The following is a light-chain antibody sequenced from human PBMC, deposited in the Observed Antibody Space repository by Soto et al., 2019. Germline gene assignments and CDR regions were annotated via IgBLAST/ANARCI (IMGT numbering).Light chain of an antibody. J-gene: IGKJ1*01. Sequence: EIVMTQSPATLSVSPGERATLSCRASQSVSSNLAWYQQKPGQAPRLLICGASTRATGIPARFSGSGSGTELTLTISSLQSEDFAVYYCQQYNNWPWTFGQGTKVEIK. V-gene: IGKV3-15*01. CDR1: QSVSSN. CDR2: GAS. CDR3: QQYNNWPWT.